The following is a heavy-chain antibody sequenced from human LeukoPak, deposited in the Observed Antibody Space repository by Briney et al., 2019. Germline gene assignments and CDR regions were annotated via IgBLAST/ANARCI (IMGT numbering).Heavy chain of an antibody. CDR1: GFTFSSYG. CDR2: ISSSSSYI. D-gene: IGHD4-17*01. J-gene: IGHJ6*03. Sequence: GGSLRLSCAASGFTFSSYGMNWVRQAPGKGLEWVSSISSSSSYIYYADSVKGRFTISRDNAKNSLYLQMNSLRAEDTAVYYCARAQDYGDSYYYMDVWGKGTTVTVSS. CDR3: ARAQDYGDSYYYMDV. V-gene: IGHV3-21*01.